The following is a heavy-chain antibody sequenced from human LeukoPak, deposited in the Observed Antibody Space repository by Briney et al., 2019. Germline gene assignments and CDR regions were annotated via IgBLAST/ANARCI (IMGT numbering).Heavy chain of an antibody. V-gene: IGHV3-30*18. D-gene: IGHD3-10*01. Sequence: PGRSLRLSCAASGFTFSGYGMHWVRQAPGKGLEWVSVISYGEINKYYVDSVKGRFTISRDNSKNTLYLQMNSLRVEDTAVYYCGKVGLVYYGSGSATYFDYWGQGTLVTVSS. CDR1: GFTFSGYG. J-gene: IGHJ4*02. CDR3: GKVGLVYYGSGSATYFDY. CDR2: ISYGEINK.